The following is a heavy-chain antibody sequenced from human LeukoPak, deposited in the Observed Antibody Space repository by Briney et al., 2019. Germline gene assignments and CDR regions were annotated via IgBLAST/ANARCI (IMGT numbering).Heavy chain of an antibody. CDR1: GYTFTSYD. D-gene: IGHD3-10*01. Sequence: ASVKVSCKASGYTFTSYDINWVRQATGQGLEWMGWMNPNSGNTGYAQKFQGRVTMTRNTSISTAYMELSSLRSDDTAVYYCARECRYYYGSGSWGYYFDYWGQGTLVTVSS. V-gene: IGHV1-8*01. CDR2: MNPNSGNT. CDR3: ARECRYYYGSGSWGYYFDY. J-gene: IGHJ4*02.